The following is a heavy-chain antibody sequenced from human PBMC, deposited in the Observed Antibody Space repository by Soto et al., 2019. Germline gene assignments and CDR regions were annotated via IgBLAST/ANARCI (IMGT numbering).Heavy chain of an antibody. CDR3: ARDDASIFGVVTATFDY. J-gene: IGHJ4*02. D-gene: IGHD3-3*01. CDR2: IWYDGSNK. Sequence: ESGGGVVQPGRSLRLSCAASGFTFSSYGMHWVRQAPGKGLEWVAVIWYDGSNKYYADSVKGRITISRDNSKNTLYLQMNKLRAEDTAVYYCARDDASIFGVVTATFDYWGQGTLVTVSS. V-gene: IGHV3-33*01. CDR1: GFTFSSYG.